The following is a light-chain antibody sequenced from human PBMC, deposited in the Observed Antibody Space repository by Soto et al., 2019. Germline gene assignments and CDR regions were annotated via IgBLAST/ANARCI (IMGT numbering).Light chain of an antibody. V-gene: IGLV2-8*01. CDR1: SSDVGGYNY. J-gene: IGLJ2*01. CDR3: SSYAGSNTDVV. Sequence: QSALTQPPSASGSPGQSVTISCTGTSSDVGGYNYVSWYQQHPGKVPKLMIYEVNKRPSGVPDRFSGSKSGNTASLTVSGLQAEDEADYYCSSYAGSNTDVVFGRGTKVTVL. CDR2: EVN.